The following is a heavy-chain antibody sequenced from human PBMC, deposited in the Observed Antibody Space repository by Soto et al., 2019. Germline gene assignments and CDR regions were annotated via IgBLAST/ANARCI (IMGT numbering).Heavy chain of an antibody. Sequence: GGSLRLSCAAFGLTISGKKYVAWVRQAPGKGLEWVSALYDVDGSFYADSVKGRFTTSSDSSKTTVYLQMNDLRPDDTAVYYCATWHEREHAYDVWGQGTTVTVSS. CDR3: ATWHEREHAYDV. CDR1: GLTISGKKY. V-gene: IGHV3-53*01. CDR2: LYDVDGS. J-gene: IGHJ3*01. D-gene: IGHD1-1*01.